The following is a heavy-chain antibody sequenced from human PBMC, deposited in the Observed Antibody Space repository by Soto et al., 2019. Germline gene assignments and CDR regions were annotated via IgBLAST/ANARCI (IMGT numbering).Heavy chain of an antibody. V-gene: IGHV1-69*08. CDR2: VIPNLGVT. Sequence: QVQLVQSGAEVKKPGSSVKVSCKASGGTLSSYTFSWVRQAPGQGLEWWGRVIPNLGVTKYAKKCQSRFTIVVDTSTSSAYLEPISLRYQDTAVYYCARDKGYCSDTSCPDFDYWGQGTLVTVSS. CDR1: GGTLSSYT. D-gene: IGHD2-15*01. J-gene: IGHJ4*02. CDR3: ARDKGYCSDTSCPDFDY.